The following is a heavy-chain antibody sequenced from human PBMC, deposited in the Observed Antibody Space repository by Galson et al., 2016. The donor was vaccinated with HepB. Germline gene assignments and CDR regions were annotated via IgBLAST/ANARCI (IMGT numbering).Heavy chain of an antibody. J-gene: IGHJ4*02. CDR1: GYTFSNYY. Sequence: SVKVSCKASGYTFSNYYMNWVRQAPGQGLEWMGIINPSGGGPSYAQKFQGRFSMTTDTSTSTVLMELRSLRSEDTAVYYCARSYSGEVRSDYYLDFWGQGTLVTVSS. D-gene: IGHD1-26*01. CDR2: INPSGGGP. CDR3: ARSYSGEVRSDYYLDF. V-gene: IGHV1-46*01.